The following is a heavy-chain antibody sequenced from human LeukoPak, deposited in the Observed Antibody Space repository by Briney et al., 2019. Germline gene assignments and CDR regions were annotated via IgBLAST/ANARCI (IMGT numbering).Heavy chain of an antibody. D-gene: IGHD3-10*01. J-gene: IGHJ4*02. CDR3: ARGYGFGEADFDY. Sequence: ASVKVSCKASGYTFTGYYMHWVRQAPGQGLEWMGWINPNSGGTNYAQKFQGRVTITRNTSISTAYMELSSLRSEDTAVYYCARGYGFGEADFDYWGQGTLVTVSS. CDR1: GYTFTGYY. V-gene: IGHV1-2*02. CDR2: INPNSGGT.